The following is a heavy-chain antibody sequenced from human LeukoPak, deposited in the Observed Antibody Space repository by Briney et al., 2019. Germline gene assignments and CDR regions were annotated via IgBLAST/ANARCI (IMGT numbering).Heavy chain of an antibody. J-gene: IGHJ4*02. Sequence: GSSVKVSCKASGGTFSSYAISWVRQAPGQGLEWMGRIIPILGIANYAQKFQGRVTITADESTSTAYMELSSLRSEDTAVYYCARGVAPDYYDILTGRGPHLDYWGQGTLVTVSS. CDR2: IIPILGIA. CDR1: GGTFSSYA. V-gene: IGHV1-69*04. D-gene: IGHD3-9*01. CDR3: ARGVAPDYYDILTGRGPHLDY.